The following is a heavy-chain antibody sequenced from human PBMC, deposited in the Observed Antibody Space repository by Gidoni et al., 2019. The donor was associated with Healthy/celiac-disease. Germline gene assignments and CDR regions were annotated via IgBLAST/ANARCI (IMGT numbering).Heavy chain of an antibody. V-gene: IGHV3-73*02. J-gene: IGHJ4*02. CDR1: GFTFSGSA. Sequence: EVQLVESGGGLVQPGGSLTLSCAASGFTFSGSAMHWVRQASGKGLEWVGRIRSKANSYATAYAAAVKGRFTISREDSKNTAYLQMNSLKTEDTAVYYCTSPEWPDYWGQGTLVTVSS. CDR3: TSPEWPDY. CDR2: IRSKANSYAT. D-gene: IGHD2-8*01.